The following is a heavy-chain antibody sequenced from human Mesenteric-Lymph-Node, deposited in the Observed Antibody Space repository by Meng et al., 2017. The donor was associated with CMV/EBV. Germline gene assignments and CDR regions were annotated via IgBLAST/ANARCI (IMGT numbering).Heavy chain of an antibody. V-gene: IGHV3-30*02. CDR2: IRYDGTNI. CDR3: ASQKGSSWYLVDFYFDF. D-gene: IGHD6-13*01. Sequence: GGSLRLSCAASAFSFSSYGMHWVRQALGRGLEWLAFIRYDGTNIYYADSVKGRFTISRDNSKNTLYLQMNSLRAEDTAVYYCASQKGSSWYLVDFYFDFWGQGTLVTVSS. CDR1: AFSFSSYG. J-gene: IGHJ4*02.